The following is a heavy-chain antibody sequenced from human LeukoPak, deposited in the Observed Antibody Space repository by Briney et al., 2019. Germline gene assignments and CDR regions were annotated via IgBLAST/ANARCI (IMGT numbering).Heavy chain of an antibody. J-gene: IGHJ4*02. CDR3: ARVRRGYSGYELDY. V-gene: IGHV4-59*01. Sequence: SETLSLTCTVSGGSISSYYWSWIRQPPGKGLEWIGYIYYSGSTNYNPSLKSRVTISVDTSKNQFSLKLSSVTAADTAVYYCARVRRGYSGYELDYWGQGTLVTVSS. CDR2: IYYSGST. D-gene: IGHD5-12*01. CDR1: GGSISSYY.